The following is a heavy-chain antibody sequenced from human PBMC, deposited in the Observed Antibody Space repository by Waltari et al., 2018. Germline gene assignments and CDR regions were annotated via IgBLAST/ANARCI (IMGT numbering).Heavy chain of an antibody. Sequence: QVQLQESGPGLVKPSETLSLTCTVSGGSISSYYWSWIRQPPGKGLEWIGYINYSGGTNYNPALRSRVTISVDTSKNQFSLKLSAVTAADTAGYYCASSYDSSGYYYDVVRPFDYWGQGTLVTVSS. CDR3: ASSYDSSGYYYDVVRPFDY. CDR2: INYSGGT. J-gene: IGHJ4*02. D-gene: IGHD3-22*01. CDR1: GGSISSYY. V-gene: IGHV4-59*01.